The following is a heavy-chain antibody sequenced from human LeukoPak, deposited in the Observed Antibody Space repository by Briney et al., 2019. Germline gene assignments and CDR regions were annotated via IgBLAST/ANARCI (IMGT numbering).Heavy chain of an antibody. Sequence: ASVKVSCKASGYTFTSYYMHWVRQAPGQGLEWMGIINPSGGSTSYAQKFQGRVTMTRDTSMSTVYMELSSLRSEDTAVYYCARDSNRYCSGGSCQGDYWGQGTLVTVSS. CDR1: GYTFTSYY. V-gene: IGHV1-46*01. D-gene: IGHD2-15*01. J-gene: IGHJ4*02. CDR3: ARDSNRYCSGGSCQGDY. CDR2: INPSGGST.